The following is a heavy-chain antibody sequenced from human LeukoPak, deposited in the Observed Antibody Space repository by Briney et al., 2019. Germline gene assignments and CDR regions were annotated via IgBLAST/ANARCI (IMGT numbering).Heavy chain of an antibody. D-gene: IGHD3-22*01. Sequence: PGGSLRHSCAASGFTFSSYSMNWVRQAPGKGLEWVSAISSSSSYIHYADSVKGRFTISRDNAKNSLYLQMNSLRAEDTAVYYCAREPITMMVLINPNDAFDSWGQGTMVTVSS. CDR3: AREPITMMVLINPNDAFDS. J-gene: IGHJ3*02. CDR2: ISSSSSYI. CDR1: GFTFSSYS. V-gene: IGHV3-21*01.